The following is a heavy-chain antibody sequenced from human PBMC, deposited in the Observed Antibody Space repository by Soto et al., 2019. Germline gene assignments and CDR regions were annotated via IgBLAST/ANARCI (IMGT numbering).Heavy chain of an antibody. D-gene: IGHD3-9*01. V-gene: IGHV3-23*01. CDR2: ISISGGAT. J-gene: IGHJ4*02. Sequence: EVQVLESGGDLVQPGGSLRLSCAASGFTFSTYAMSWVRQAPGKGLEWVSTISISGGATYYADSVKGRFTISRDNSKNTLYLQMNNLRAEDTALYYCAKNQADNDWYNIDYWGQGTLVTVSS. CDR1: GFTFSTYA. CDR3: AKNQADNDWYNIDY.